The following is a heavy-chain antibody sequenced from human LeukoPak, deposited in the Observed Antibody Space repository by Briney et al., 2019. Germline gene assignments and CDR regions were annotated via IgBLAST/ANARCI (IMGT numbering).Heavy chain of an antibody. V-gene: IGHV3-15*01. CDR3: STGRLDY. Sequence: GGSLRLSCAASGFTFNDAWMNWVRQGSGKGLEWVGRIKSKTDGGTTDYAAPVKGRFTISRDDSKNILYLQMNGLKIEDTAVYYCSTGRLDYWGQGILVTVSS. CDR2: IKSKTDGGTT. J-gene: IGHJ4*02. CDR1: GFTFNDAW.